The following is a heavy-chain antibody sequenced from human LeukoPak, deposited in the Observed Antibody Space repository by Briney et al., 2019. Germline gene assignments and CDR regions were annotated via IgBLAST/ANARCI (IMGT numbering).Heavy chain of an antibody. CDR1: GLTFSSHW. CDR2: ISSSGSTK. CDR3: ARGGLSIMGY. Sequence: GGSLRLSCAASGLTFSSHWMHWVRHAPGKGLEWVSYISSSGSTKYYADSVKGRFTISRDNARNSLYLQMNSLRAEDTAVYFCARGGLSIMGYWGQGTLVTVSS. V-gene: IGHV3-48*01. D-gene: IGHD2/OR15-2a*01. J-gene: IGHJ4*02.